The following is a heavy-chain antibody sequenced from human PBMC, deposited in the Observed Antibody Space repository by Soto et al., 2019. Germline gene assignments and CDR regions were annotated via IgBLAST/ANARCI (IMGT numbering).Heavy chain of an antibody. J-gene: IGHJ4*01. CDR3: ARGVRGYSDYDPPDY. CDR2: IYYNGSP. D-gene: IGHD5-12*01. Sequence: QVHLQESGPGLVKPSQTLSLTCTVSGGSIISGGYYWSWIRQHPGKGLEWIGYIYYNGSPYYNPSLKSRVTISLDTSKNQFSMNLRSETAADTAVYYCARGVRGYSDYDPPDYWGQGTLVTVSS. CDR1: GGSIISGGYY. V-gene: IGHV4-31*03.